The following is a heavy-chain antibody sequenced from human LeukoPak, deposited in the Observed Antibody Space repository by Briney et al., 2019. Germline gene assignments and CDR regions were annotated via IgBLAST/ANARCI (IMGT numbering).Heavy chain of an antibody. J-gene: IGHJ4*02. Sequence: GGSLRLSCAASGFTFSTYWMHWVRQAPGKGLVWVSRTNTDGSSTSYADSVKGRFTISKDNAKNTLYLQMNSLRADDTAVYYCARGGLEPVDYWGQGTLVTVSS. CDR1: GFTFSTYW. V-gene: IGHV3-74*01. D-gene: IGHD1-1*01. CDR3: ARGGLEPVDY. CDR2: TNTDGSST.